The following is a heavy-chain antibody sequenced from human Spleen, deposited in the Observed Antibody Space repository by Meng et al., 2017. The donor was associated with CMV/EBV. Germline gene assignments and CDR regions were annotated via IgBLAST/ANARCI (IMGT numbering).Heavy chain of an antibody. V-gene: IGHV5-51*01. CDR2: IYPGDSDI. Sequence: GGSLRLSCKGSGYSFTSHWIGWVRQMPGKGLEWMGIIYPGDSDIRYSPSFQGQVTISGDKSISTAYLQWSSLKASDSAMYYCARLSDYWSGYETDLRPGAIASFGFWGQGTLVTVSS. CDR1: GYSFTSHW. J-gene: IGHJ4*02. CDR3: ARLSDYWSGYETDLRPGAIASFGF. D-gene: IGHD3-3*01.